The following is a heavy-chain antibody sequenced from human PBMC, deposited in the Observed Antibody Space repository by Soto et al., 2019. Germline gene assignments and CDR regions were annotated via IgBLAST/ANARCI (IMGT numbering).Heavy chain of an antibody. D-gene: IGHD3-10*01. CDR3: ASSYGSGYRAFDY. V-gene: IGHV1-69*02. CDR1: GDTFTFYS. Sequence: QVQVVQSGAEVKKPGSSVRVSCKASGDTFTFYSINWVRQAPGLGLEWMGRINPILSMSNYAQRFQGRVTMTADKSTRTAYMELSSLRSEDTAMYYCASSYGSGYRAFDYWGQGALVTVSS. J-gene: IGHJ4*02. CDR2: INPILSMS.